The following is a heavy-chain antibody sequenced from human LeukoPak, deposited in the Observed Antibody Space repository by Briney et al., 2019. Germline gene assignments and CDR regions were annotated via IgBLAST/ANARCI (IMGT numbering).Heavy chain of an antibody. D-gene: IGHD6-13*01. CDR2: INHSGST. J-gene: IGHJ5*02. Sequence: SETLSLTCAVYGGSFSGYYWSWIRQPPGKGLEWIGEINHSGSTNYNPSLKSRVTISVDTSKNQFSLKLSSVTAADTAVYYCARGYSSSWYKGWFDPWGQGTLVTVS. CDR1: GGSFSGYY. V-gene: IGHV4-34*01. CDR3: ARGYSSSWYKGWFDP.